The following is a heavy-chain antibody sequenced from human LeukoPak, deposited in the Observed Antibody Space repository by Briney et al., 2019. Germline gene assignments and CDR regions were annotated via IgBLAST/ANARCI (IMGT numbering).Heavy chain of an antibody. D-gene: IGHD3-16*01. CDR3: ARDGGGSHYYFDY. Sequence: PGGSLRLSCAASGFTFSSFSMNWVRQAPGKGLEWVSSISGSSRYIYYANSLKGRITISRDNAKNSLYLQMNSLRAEDTAVYFCARDGGGSHYYFDYWGQGTLVTVSS. V-gene: IGHV3-21*01. J-gene: IGHJ4*02. CDR2: ISGSSRYI. CDR1: GFTFSSFS.